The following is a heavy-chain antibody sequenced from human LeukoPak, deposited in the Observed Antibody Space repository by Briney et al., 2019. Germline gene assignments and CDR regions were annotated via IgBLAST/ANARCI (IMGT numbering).Heavy chain of an antibody. V-gene: IGHV3-33*06. CDR2: TWCDGSNK. Sequence: GGSLRLSCAASGFTFSSYGMHWVRQAPGKGLEWVAGTWCDGSNKNYVDSVKGRFTISKDNSRNTLDLEMNSLSAEDTAVYYCAKPYSGTFYSFDSWGQGALVTVSS. CDR3: AKPYSGTFYSFDS. D-gene: IGHD1-26*01. CDR1: GFTFSSYG. J-gene: IGHJ4*02.